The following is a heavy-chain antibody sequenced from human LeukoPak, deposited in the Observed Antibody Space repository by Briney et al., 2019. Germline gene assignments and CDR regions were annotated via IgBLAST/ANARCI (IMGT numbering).Heavy chain of an antibody. CDR3: ARDLGFGAPDDS. V-gene: IGHV3-30*03. D-gene: IGHD3-10*01. J-gene: IGHJ4*02. CDR1: GFSIGNHG. Sequence: GGSLRLSCAVSGFSIGNHGMHWVRQAPGKGPEWVAGVTYDRRTEFYADSVRGRFTLSRDNSKNAVYLQMDSLRSEDTAVYYCARDLGFGAPDDSWGQGTLVTVSS. CDR2: VTYDRRTE.